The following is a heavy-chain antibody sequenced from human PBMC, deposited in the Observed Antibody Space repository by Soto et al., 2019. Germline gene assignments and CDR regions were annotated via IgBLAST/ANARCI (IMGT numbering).Heavy chain of an antibody. CDR2: ISYDGSNK. CDR3: AKDHYYYGSGSLDY. Sequence: GGSLRLSCAASGFTFSSYGMHWVRQAPGKGLEWVAVISYDGSNKYYADSVKGRFTISRDNSKNTPYLQMNSLRAEDTAVYYCAKDHYYYGSGSLDYWGQGTLVTVSS. V-gene: IGHV3-30*18. CDR1: GFTFSSYG. D-gene: IGHD3-10*01. J-gene: IGHJ4*02.